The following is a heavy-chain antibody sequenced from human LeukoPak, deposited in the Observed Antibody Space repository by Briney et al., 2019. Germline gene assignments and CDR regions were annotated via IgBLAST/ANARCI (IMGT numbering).Heavy chain of an antibody. CDR2: ISWNSGST. D-gene: IGHD6-19*01. Sequence: GGPLRLSCAASGFTFDDYAMHWVRQATGKGLEWVSGISWNSGSTGYADSVKGRFTISRDNAKNSLYLQMNSLRAEDTALYYCAKDDSSGGKGYFDYWGQGTLVTVSS. V-gene: IGHV3-9*01. CDR1: GFTFDDYA. CDR3: AKDDSSGGKGYFDY. J-gene: IGHJ4*02.